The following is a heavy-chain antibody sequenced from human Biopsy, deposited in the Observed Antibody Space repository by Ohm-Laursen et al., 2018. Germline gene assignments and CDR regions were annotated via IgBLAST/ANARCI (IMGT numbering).Heavy chain of an antibody. CDR3: ARVDRYNFDHYIMDA. Sequence: SETLSLTCTVSGDSIARYYWTWIRQSPGKGLEWIAYIYYSGRPSYNPPLKSRVVISVDRSRNQFFLKLTSATAADTAIYYCARVDRYNFDHYIMDAWGRGTTVTVSS. J-gene: IGHJ6*02. CDR1: GDSIARYY. CDR2: IYYSGRP. D-gene: IGHD1-20*01. V-gene: IGHV4-59*01.